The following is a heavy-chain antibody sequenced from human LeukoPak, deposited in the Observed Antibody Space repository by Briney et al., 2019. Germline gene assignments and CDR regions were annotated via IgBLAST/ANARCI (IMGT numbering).Heavy chain of an antibody. CDR3: ARGENSSSPLYYYYYYMDV. D-gene: IGHD6-6*01. Sequence: PSETLSLTCTVSGGSINSGTYYWSWIRQPAGKGLEWIGRIYTSGSTNYNPSLKSRVTISVDTSKNQFSLKLSSVTAADTAMYYCARGENSSSPLYYYYYYMDVWGKGTTVTVSS. V-gene: IGHV4-61*02. CDR2: IYTSGST. J-gene: IGHJ6*03. CDR1: GGSINSGTYY.